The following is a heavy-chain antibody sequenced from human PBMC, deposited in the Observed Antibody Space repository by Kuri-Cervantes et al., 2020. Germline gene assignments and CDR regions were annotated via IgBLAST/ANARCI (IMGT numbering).Heavy chain of an antibody. J-gene: IGHJ4*02. V-gene: IGHV1-2*02. CDR3: AHSPRSSGWFYFDY. CDR2: MNPNSGGT. CDR1: GYTFTSYD. D-gene: IGHD6-19*01. Sequence: ASVKVSCKASGYTFTSYDINWVRQATGQGLEWMGWMNPNSGGTNYAQKFQGRVTMTRDTSISTAYMELSRLRSDDTAVYFCAHSPRSSGWFYFDYWGQGTLVTVSS.